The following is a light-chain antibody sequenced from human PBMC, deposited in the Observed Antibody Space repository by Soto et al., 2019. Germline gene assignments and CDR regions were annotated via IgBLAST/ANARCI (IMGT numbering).Light chain of an antibody. Sequence: SVLTQPPSASGTPGQRVTISCSGSTSNIGSNYVYWYQQLPGTAPKLLIYMNNQWPSGVPDRFSGSKSGTSASLAISGLRSEDEADYYCAAWDDSLSGRVFGGGTKLTVL. CDR2: MNN. CDR1: TSNIGSNY. V-gene: IGLV1-47*01. J-gene: IGLJ2*01. CDR3: AAWDDSLSGRV.